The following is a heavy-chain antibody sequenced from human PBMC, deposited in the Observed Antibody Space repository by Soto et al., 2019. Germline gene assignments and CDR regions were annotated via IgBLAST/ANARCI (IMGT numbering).Heavy chain of an antibody. CDR3: AKDRVGWFGEFYFDY. CDR1: GFTFSSYA. J-gene: IGHJ4*02. CDR2: ISGSGGST. V-gene: IGHV3-23*01. Sequence: GGSLRLSXAASGFTFSSYAMSWVRQAPGKGLEWVSAISGSGGSTYYADSVKGRFTISRDNSKNTLYLQMNSLRAEDTAVYYCAKDRVGWFGEFYFDYWGQGTLVTVSS. D-gene: IGHD3-10*01.